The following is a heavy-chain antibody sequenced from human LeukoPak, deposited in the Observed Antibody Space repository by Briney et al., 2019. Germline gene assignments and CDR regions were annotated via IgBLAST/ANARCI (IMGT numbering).Heavy chain of an antibody. V-gene: IGHV3-30*02. D-gene: IGHD1-26*01. J-gene: IGHJ4*02. CDR3: ANGPYSGSYYFDY. CDR1: GFTFSSYG. CDR2: IRYDGSNK. Sequence: PGGSLRLSCAASGFTFSSYGMHWVRQGPGKGLEGVAFIRYDGSNKYYADSVKGRFTISRDNSKNTLYLQMNSLRAEDTAVYYCANGPYSGSYYFDYWGQGTLVTVSS.